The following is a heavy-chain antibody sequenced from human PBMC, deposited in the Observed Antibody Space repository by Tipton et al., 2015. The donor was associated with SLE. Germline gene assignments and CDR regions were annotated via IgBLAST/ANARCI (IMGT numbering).Heavy chain of an antibody. CDR1: GGSISTYY. CDR3: ARDHLPGGYYYYMDV. J-gene: IGHJ6*03. Sequence: TLSLTCTVSGGSISTYYWNWIWQSPGKGLEWIGYVDYIGSTNYNPSPKSRLTILVHRYKNQFSLKLSSVTAADTAVYYCARDHLPGGYYYYMDVWGKGTTVTVSS. V-gene: IGHV4-59*01. CDR2: VDYIGST. D-gene: IGHD3-10*01.